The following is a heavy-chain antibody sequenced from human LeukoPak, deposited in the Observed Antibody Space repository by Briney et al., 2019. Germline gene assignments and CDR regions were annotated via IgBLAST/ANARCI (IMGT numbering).Heavy chain of an antibody. D-gene: IGHD4-17*01. Sequence: GSLGLSCAASGFTFDDYGMNWVRQAPGKGLEWVSTITWNGANTGYADSVKGRFTISRDNAKSSLSLQMNRLSPEDTAFYYCARSSTTMTTRYFDLWARGTLVTVSS. V-gene: IGHV3-20*04. CDR2: ITWNGANT. CDR1: GFTFDDYG. J-gene: IGHJ2*01. CDR3: ARSSTTMTTRYFDL.